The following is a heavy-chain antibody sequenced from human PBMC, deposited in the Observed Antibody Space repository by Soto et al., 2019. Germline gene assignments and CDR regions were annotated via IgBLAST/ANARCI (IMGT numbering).Heavy chain of an antibody. J-gene: IGHJ4*02. CDR3: ALEGSSSWYPFDY. CDR1: GFPFSSYA. Sequence: PGGSLRLSCAASGFPFSSYAMSWVRQAPGKGLEWVSAISGSGGSTYYADSVKGRFTISRDNSKNTLYLQMNSLRAEDTAVYYCALEGSSSWYPFDYWGQGTLVTVSS. V-gene: IGHV3-23*01. CDR2: ISGSGGST. D-gene: IGHD6-13*01.